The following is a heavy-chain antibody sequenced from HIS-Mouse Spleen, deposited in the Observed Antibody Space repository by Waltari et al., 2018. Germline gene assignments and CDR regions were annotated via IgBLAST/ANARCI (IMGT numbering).Heavy chain of an antibody. D-gene: IGHD6-13*01. CDR3: AREIPYSSSWYDWYFDL. CDR2: IYYSGST. J-gene: IGHJ2*01. Sequence: QLQLQESGPGLVKPSETLSLTCTVSGGSISSSSYYWGWIRQPPGKGLEWIGIIYYSGSTDYNPSLKSRVTISVDTSKNQFSLKLSSVTAADTAVYYCAREIPYSSSWYDWYFDLWGRGTLVTVSS. CDR1: GGSISSSSYY. V-gene: IGHV4-39*07.